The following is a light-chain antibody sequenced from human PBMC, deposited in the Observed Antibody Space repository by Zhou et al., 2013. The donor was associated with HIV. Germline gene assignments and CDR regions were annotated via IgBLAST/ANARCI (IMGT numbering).Light chain of an antibody. V-gene: IGKV2-28*01. CDR1: QSLLHRNGYNY. J-gene: IGKJ4*01. CDR3: QQSYATYALT. CDR2: LGS. Sequence: DIVMTQSPLSLPVTPGEPASISCRSSQSLLHRNGYNYLEWYVQKPGQSPQLLIYLGSTRAAGVPDRFSGSGSGTDFTLTISSLQPEDFATYYCQQSYATYALTFGGGTKVEIK.